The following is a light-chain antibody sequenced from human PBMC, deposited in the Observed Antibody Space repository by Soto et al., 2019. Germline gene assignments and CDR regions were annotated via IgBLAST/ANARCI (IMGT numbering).Light chain of an antibody. V-gene: IGLV1-51*01. Sequence: QSVLTQPPSVSAAPGQKVTISCSGSTSNIGNNYVSWYQHLPGTAPKLLIYDNNKRPSGISDRFSGSKSGTSASLGITGLQTGDEADYYCGTWDDSLSAVVFGGGTKLTVL. CDR3: GTWDDSLSAVV. J-gene: IGLJ2*01. CDR2: DNN. CDR1: TSNIGNNY.